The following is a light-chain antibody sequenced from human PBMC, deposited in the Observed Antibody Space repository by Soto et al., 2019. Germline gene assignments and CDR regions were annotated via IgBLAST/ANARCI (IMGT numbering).Light chain of an antibody. V-gene: IGLV2-11*01. J-gene: IGLJ1*01. Sequence: QSVLTQPRSVSGSPGQSVTISCTGTSSDVGGYNYVSWYQQHPGKAPKLMIYDVSKRPSGVTDRFSGSKSGNTASLTISGLQAEDEADYSCCSYAGSYTYVFGTGTKLTVL. CDR3: CSYAGSYTYV. CDR2: DVS. CDR1: SSDVGGYNY.